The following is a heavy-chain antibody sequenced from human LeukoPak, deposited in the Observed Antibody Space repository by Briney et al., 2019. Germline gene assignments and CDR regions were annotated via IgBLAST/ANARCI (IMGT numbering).Heavy chain of an antibody. CDR3: ARVPSPYYYDSGVDY. V-gene: IGHV1-2*02. CDR2: INPNSGGT. D-gene: IGHD3-22*01. Sequence: GASVTVSFKPSVYTFTHYYMHWVRQAPGQGLEWMGWINPNSGGTNYAQKFQGRVTMTRDTSISTAYMELSRLRSDDTAVYYCARVPSPYYYDSGVDYWGQGTLVTVSS. J-gene: IGHJ4*02. CDR1: VYTFTHYY.